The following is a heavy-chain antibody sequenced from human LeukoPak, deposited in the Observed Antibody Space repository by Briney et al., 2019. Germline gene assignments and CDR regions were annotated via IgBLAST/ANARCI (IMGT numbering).Heavy chain of an antibody. V-gene: IGHV3-74*01. J-gene: IGHJ4*02. D-gene: IGHD3-22*01. Sequence: GGSLRLSCAASGLTFSRYWMHWVRQAPGKGLVWVSHINSDGSSTTYADSVKGRFTISRDNAKNTLNLQMNSLRVEDTAVYYCARGGHYYDSSGLDYWGQGTLVTVSS. CDR3: ARGGHYYDSSGLDY. CDR2: INSDGSST. CDR1: GLTFSRYW.